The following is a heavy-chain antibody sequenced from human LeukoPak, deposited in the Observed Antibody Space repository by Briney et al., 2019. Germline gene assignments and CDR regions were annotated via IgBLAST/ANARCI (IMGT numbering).Heavy chain of an antibody. CDR3: ARHSRRQGVRYYYYMDV. J-gene: IGHJ6*03. D-gene: IGHD3-3*01. CDR2: IYSGGST. CDR1: GFTVSSNY. Sequence: GGSLRLSCAASGFTVSSNYMSWVRQAPGKGLEWVSVIYSGGSTYYADSVKGRFTISRDNSKNTLYLQMNSLRAEDTAVYYCARHSRRQGVRYYYYMDVWGKGTTVTVSS. V-gene: IGHV3-53*01.